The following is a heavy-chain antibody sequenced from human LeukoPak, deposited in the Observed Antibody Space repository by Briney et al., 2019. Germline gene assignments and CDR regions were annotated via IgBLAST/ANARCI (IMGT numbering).Heavy chain of an antibody. CDR1: GFTFSSYA. CDR3: ARSGDSRNYYYYGMDV. J-gene: IGHJ6*02. V-gene: IGHV3-30-3*01. Sequence: GGSLRLSCAASGFTFSSYAMHWVRQAPGKGLEWVAVISYDGSNKYYADSVKGRFTISRDNSKNTLYLQMNSLRAEDTAVYYCARSGDSRNYYYYGMDVWGQGTTVTVSS. D-gene: IGHD2-21*02. CDR2: ISYDGSNK.